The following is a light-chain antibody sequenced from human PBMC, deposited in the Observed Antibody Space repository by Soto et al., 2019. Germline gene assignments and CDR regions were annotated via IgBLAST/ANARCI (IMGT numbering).Light chain of an antibody. J-gene: IGKJ4*01. V-gene: IGKV1-9*01. Sequence: DTQLTQSPSFLSASVGDRVTITCRASQDVSRSLGCYQQKPGKAPKLLFSAASTLHSGVPSRFSGSGSGTDFTLTISSLQPEDFATYYCQQLWTYPLTFGGGTKVEI. CDR2: AAS. CDR1: QDVSRS. CDR3: QQLWTYPLT.